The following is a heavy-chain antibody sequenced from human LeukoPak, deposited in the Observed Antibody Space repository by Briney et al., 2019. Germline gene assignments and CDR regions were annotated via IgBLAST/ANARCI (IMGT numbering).Heavy chain of an antibody. D-gene: IGHD2-21*02. CDR2: IYYSGST. Sequence: PSEALSLTCTVSGGSISSYYWSWIRQPPGKGLEWIGSIYYSGSTYYNPSLKSRVTMSVDTSKNHFSLKLSSVAAADTAVYYCARLTEDNYFMDVWGKGTTVTVSS. J-gene: IGHJ6*04. V-gene: IGHV4-39*02. CDR3: ARLTEDNYFMDV. CDR1: GGSISSYY.